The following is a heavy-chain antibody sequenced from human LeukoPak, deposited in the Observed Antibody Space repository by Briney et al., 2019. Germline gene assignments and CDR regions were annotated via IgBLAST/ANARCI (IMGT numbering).Heavy chain of an antibody. Sequence: PSQTLSLTCTVSGGSISSYYWSWIRQPPGKGLEWIGYIYYSGSTNYNPSLKSRVTISVDTSKNQFSLKLSSVTAADTAVYYCATTYDLIAGTRFDYWGQGTLVTVSS. D-gene: IGHD6-13*01. CDR3: ATTYDLIAGTRFDY. CDR2: IYYSGST. CDR1: GGSISSYY. V-gene: IGHV4-59*01. J-gene: IGHJ4*02.